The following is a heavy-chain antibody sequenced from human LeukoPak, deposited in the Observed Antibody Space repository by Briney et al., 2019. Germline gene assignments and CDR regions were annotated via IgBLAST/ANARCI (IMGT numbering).Heavy chain of an antibody. CDR2: INPNNGGT. V-gene: IGHV1-2*02. J-gene: IGHJ4*02. CDR1: GYTLTGYH. CDR3: ARDRGGAYNDDSTGYPPLFDY. Sequence: GASVKVSCKASGYTLTGYHIDWVRQAPGQGLEWMGWINPNNGGTKYAQKFEGRVTMTRDTSISTAYMELRGLRSDDTAVYYCARDRGGAYNDDSTGYPPLFDYWGQGTLVTVSS. D-gene: IGHD3-22*01.